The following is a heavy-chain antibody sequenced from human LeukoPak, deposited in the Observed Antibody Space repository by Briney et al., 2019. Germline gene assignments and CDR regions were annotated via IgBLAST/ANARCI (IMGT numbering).Heavy chain of an antibody. D-gene: IGHD2-21*02. CDR1: GFSLTTYP. V-gene: IGHV3-23*01. J-gene: IGHJ4*02. CDR3: AKYAPPSTLLTRFFDS. Sequence: GGSLRLSCSASGFSLTTYPMAWVRQAAGKGLEWVSVIGPADDGIRYVDSVKGRFTISRDTSKNTLYLQMNSLRAEDTAVYYCAKYAPPSTLLTRFFDSWGQGTLVTVSS. CDR2: IGPADDGI.